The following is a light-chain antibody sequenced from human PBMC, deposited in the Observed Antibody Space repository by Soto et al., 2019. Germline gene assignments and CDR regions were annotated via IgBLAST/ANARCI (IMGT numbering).Light chain of an antibody. V-gene: IGLV2-14*01. J-gene: IGLJ2*01. CDR1: KSDIGVYDF. Sequence: QSALTQPPSASGSPGQSVTISCTGTKSDIGVYDFVSWYQHHPGKAPRLIIYEVVQRPSGVSNRFSGSKSGNTASLTISGLQAEDEADYYCSSYTSSSTVVFGGGTKLTVL. CDR2: EVV. CDR3: SSYTSSSTVV.